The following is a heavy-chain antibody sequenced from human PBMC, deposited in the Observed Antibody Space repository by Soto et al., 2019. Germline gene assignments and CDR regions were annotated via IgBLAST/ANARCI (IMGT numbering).Heavy chain of an antibody. D-gene: IGHD1-1*01. CDR1: GYTFSYYN. CDR3: ARELDYWYFDL. CDR2: IHADKGNA. Sequence: QVQIVQSGAEVKKPGASVKLSCKGSGYTFSYYNVHWVRQAPGQRLEWMGWIHADKGNAKYSQKFQGRVTITRDPSGNTAYMELSYLRSEDTAVYYCARELDYWYFDLWGRGTLVTVSS. J-gene: IGHJ2*01. V-gene: IGHV1-3*01.